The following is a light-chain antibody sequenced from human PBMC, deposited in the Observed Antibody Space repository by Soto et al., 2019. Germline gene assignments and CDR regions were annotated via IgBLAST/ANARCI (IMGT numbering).Light chain of an antibody. CDR1: QSVSSSY. CDR2: DAS. V-gene: IGKV3-20*01. CDR3: QQYNSYST. Sequence: EIVLAQSPGTLSLSPGERATLSCRASQSVSSSYLAWYQQKPGQAPRLLIYDASNRATGISARFCGSGSGTEFTLTISSLQPDDFATYYCQQYNSYSTFGQGTKVDIK. J-gene: IGKJ1*01.